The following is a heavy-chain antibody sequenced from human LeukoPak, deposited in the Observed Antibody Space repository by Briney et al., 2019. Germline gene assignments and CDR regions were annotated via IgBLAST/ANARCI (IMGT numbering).Heavy chain of an antibody. V-gene: IGHV4-4*09. D-gene: IGHD6-6*01. CDR3: ARRGSIAARSYYYYYMDV. J-gene: IGHJ6*03. Sequence: SETLSLTCTVSGGSISRYYWSWIRQPPGTGLEWIGDIYTSVSSNYNPSLKSRVTISLDTSKNQFSLKLSSVTAADTAVYYCARRGSIAARSYYYYYMDVWGKGTTVTVSS. CDR2: IYTSVSS. CDR1: GGSISRYY.